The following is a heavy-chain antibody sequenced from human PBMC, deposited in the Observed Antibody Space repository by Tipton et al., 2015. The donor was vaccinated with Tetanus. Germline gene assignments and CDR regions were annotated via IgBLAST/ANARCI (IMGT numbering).Heavy chain of an antibody. Sequence: TLSLTCTVSGASVFRSIYFWSWIRQAPGKGLERIGHLSYSGSANYNPSLKSRATISVDASKNEFSLTVRSVTAADTAVYYCTRDSYSSSREGYWGQGTLVTVSA. CDR2: LSYSGSA. V-gene: IGHV4-61*01. J-gene: IGHJ4*02. CDR1: GASVFRSIYF. CDR3: TRDSYSSSREGY. D-gene: IGHD6-13*01.